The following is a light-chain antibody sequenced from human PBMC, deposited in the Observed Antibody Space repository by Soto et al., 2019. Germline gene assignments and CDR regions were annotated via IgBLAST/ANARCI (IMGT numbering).Light chain of an antibody. J-gene: IGKJ1*01. V-gene: IGKV3-15*01. Sequence: EIVMTQSPATLSVSPGERVTLSCRARQSVGSNIAWYQQKPGQGPRLLIYGASTRAAGIPARFSGSGSGTAFTLTISSLHSDDFAVYFCQQYYHWWTFGPGTKVDIK. CDR3: QQYYHWWT. CDR2: GAS. CDR1: QSVGSN.